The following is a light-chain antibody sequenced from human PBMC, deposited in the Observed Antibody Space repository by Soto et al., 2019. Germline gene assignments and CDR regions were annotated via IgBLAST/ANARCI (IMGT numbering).Light chain of an antibody. V-gene: IGKV1-5*03. CDR3: KKYNSHQWT. CDR1: QSIRSW. Sequence: DIQIPQHPSTLPASVGAMVTVTCRASQSIRSWLAWYQEKPGKDPKILIYKASLLETGVQSRFSGSASGTEFTLTIRSMQTDDFGTYYCKKYNSHQWT. CDR2: KAS. J-gene: IGKJ1*01.